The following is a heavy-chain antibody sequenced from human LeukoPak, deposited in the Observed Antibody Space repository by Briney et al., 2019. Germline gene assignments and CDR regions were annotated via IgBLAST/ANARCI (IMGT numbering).Heavy chain of an antibody. CDR1: GVSISSYY. J-gene: IGHJ4*02. CDR3: ARHGSYHLNFDY. V-gene: IGHV4-59*08. D-gene: IGHD1-26*01. Sequence: SETLSLTCTVSGVSISSYYWSWIRQPPGKGLEWIGYIYYSGSTNYNPSLKSRVTISVDTSKNQFSLNLSSATAADTAVYYCARHGSYHLNFDYWGQGTLVTVSS. CDR2: IYYSGST.